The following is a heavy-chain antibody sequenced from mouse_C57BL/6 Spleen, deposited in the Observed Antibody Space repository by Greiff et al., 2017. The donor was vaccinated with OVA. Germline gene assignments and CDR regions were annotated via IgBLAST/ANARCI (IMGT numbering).Heavy chain of an antibody. CDR2: IDPSDSET. J-gene: IGHJ2*01. CDR3: ARYGSSPLDY. CDR1: GYTFTSYW. D-gene: IGHD1-1*02. Sequence: VQLQQPGAELVRPGSSVKLSCKASGYTFTSYWMHWVKQRPIQGLEWIGNIDPSDSETHYNQKFKDKATLTVDKSSSTAYMQLSSLTSEDSAVYYCARYGSSPLDYWGQGTTLTVSS. V-gene: IGHV1-52*01.